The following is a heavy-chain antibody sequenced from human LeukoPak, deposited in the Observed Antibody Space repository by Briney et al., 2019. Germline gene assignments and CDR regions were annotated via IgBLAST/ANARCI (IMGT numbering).Heavy chain of an antibody. V-gene: IGHV5-51*01. D-gene: IGHD3-10*01. Sequence: GESLKISCKGSGYSFTSYWIGWVRQMPGKGLGWMGIIYPGGSNTRYSPSFQGQVTISADKSISTAYLQWSSLKASDTAMYYCARLITMVRGVIRGFDYWGQGTLVTVSS. CDR2: IYPGGSNT. CDR1: GYSFTSYW. J-gene: IGHJ4*02. CDR3: ARLITMVRGVIRGFDY.